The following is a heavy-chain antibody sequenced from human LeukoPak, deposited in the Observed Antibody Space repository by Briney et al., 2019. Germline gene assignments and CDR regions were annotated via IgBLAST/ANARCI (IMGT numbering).Heavy chain of an antibody. J-gene: IGHJ4*02. CDR2: ISGSGGST. D-gene: IGHD3-3*01. CDR3: AKDRGGVTIFGVALFDY. Sequence: GGSLRLSCAASGFTFSSYAMSWVRQAPGKGLEWVSAISGSGGSTYYADSVRGRFTISRDNSKNTLYLQMNSLRAEDTAVYYCAKDRGGVTIFGVALFDYWGQGTLVTVSP. V-gene: IGHV3-23*01. CDR1: GFTFSSYA.